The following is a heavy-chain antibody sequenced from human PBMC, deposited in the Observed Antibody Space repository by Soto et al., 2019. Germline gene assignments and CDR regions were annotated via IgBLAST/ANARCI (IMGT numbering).Heavy chain of an antibody. J-gene: IGHJ6*02. V-gene: IGHV3-23*01. D-gene: IGHD3-3*01. Sequence: GGSLRLSCAASGFTFSSYAMSWVRQAPGKGLEWVSAISGSGGSTYYADSVKGRFTISRDNSKNTLYLQMNSLRAEDTAVYYCAKVPDDFWSGYRYYYYGMDVWGQGTTVTVSS. CDR1: GFTFSSYA. CDR2: ISGSGGST. CDR3: AKVPDDFWSGYRYYYYGMDV.